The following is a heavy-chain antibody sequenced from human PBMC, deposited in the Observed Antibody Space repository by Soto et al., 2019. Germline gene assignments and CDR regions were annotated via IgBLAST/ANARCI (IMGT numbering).Heavy chain of an antibody. Sequence: ASVKVSCKAAGYTFTGYDMHWVRQAPGQGLEWMGWINPNSGGTNYAQKFQGWVTMTRDTSISTAYMELSRLRSDDTAVYYCATGSYYYGSGVYYGMDVSGQGTTVTVSS. V-gene: IGHV1-2*04. CDR3: ATGSYYYGSGVYYGMDV. J-gene: IGHJ6*02. D-gene: IGHD3-10*01. CDR2: INPNSGGT. CDR1: GYTFTGYD.